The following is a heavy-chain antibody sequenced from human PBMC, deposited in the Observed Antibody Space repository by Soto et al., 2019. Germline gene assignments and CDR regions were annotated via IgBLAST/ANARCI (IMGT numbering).Heavy chain of an antibody. V-gene: IGHV4-34*01. CDR1: GGSFSGYY. J-gene: IGHJ5*02. CDR3: ARDWTRGPPAASWFDP. CDR2: INHSGST. D-gene: IGHD3-10*01. Sequence: SETLSLTCAVYGGSFSGYYWSWIRQPPGKGLEWIGEINHSGSTNYNPSLKSRVTISVDTSKNQFSLKLSSVTAADTAVYYCARDWTRGPPAASWFDPWGQGTLVTVSS.